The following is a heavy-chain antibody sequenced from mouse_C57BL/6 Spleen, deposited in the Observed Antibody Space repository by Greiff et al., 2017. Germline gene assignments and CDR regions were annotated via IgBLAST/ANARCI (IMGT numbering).Heavy chain of an antibody. Sequence: VQLQQSGAELVRPGTSVKMSCKASGYTFTNYWIGWAKQRPGHGLEWIGDIYPGGGYTNYNEKFKGKATLTADKSSSTAYMQFSSLTSEDSAIYYWARGGNYGNYDYAMDYWGQGTSVTVSS. CDR3: ARGGNYGNYDYAMDY. D-gene: IGHD2-1*01. J-gene: IGHJ4*01. CDR1: GYTFTNYW. V-gene: IGHV1-63*01. CDR2: IYPGGGYT.